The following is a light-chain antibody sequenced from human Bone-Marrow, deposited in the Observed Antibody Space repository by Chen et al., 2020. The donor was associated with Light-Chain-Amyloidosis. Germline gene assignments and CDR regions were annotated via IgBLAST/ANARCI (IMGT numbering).Light chain of an antibody. CDR2: STS. Sequence: EIVLEQSPATLSLSPGERATLSCRTSQSVSTYLAWYQQRRGQAPRLLIYSTSNRATGIPARFSGSESGTDFTLTISSLVPEDFAVYYCQQRSTWPLTFGGGTKVEIK. CDR3: QQRSTWPLT. CDR1: QSVSTY. V-gene: IGKV3-11*01. J-gene: IGKJ4*01.